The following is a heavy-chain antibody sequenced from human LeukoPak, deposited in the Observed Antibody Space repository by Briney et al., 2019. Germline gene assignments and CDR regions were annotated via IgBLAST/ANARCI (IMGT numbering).Heavy chain of an antibody. J-gene: IGHJ3*01. CDR2: ISGSGTST. D-gene: IGHD4-11*01. CDR1: GFTFSNYV. V-gene: IGHV3-23*01. Sequence: GGSLRLSCVASGFTFSNYVMNWVRQAPGKGLECVSSISGSGTSTYYADSVKGQFTSSRDNSKNTLYLQMNSLRAEDTAIYYCANEYSKGDVWGQGTTVTVSS. CDR3: ANEYSKGDV.